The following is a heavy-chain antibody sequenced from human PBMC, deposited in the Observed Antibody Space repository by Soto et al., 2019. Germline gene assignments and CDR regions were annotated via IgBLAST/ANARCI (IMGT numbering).Heavy chain of an antibody. CDR3: ARELGGYAYGDY. V-gene: IGHV1-18*01. Sequence: QVQLVQSGAEVRKPGALVKVSYKASGYSFTSYGITWVRQAPGQGLEWMGWVNIYEGSTNYAQKFQGRVTMTTDTSTSTVYLEVRSLRSDDTAMYYCARELGGYAYGDYWGQGTLVTVSS. D-gene: IGHD5-18*01. J-gene: IGHJ4*02. CDR2: VNIYEGST. CDR1: GYSFTSYG.